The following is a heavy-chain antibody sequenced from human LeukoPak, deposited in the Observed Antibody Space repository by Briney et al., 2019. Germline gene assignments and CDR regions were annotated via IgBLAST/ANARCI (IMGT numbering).Heavy chain of an antibody. D-gene: IGHD6-13*01. CDR1: GGSISSYY. CDR2: IYYTGTT. V-gene: IGHV4-59*08. CDR3: ARPRIAASFDAFDI. J-gene: IGHJ3*02. Sequence: SETLSLTCTVSGGSISSYYWSWIRQPPEKGLEWIAYIYYTGTTNYNPSLKSRVTMSVDTSKNQFSLKLSSVTAADTAVYYCARPRIAASFDAFDIWGQGTMVTVSS.